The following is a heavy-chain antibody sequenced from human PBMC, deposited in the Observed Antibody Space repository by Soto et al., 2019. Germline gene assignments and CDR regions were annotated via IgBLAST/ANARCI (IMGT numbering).Heavy chain of an antibody. J-gene: IGHJ4*02. D-gene: IGHD2-15*01. CDR2: ISGGRSGT. Sequence: EVHLLESGGGLVQPGGSLRLSCAASGFTFSTYAMSWVRQAPGKGLEWVSAISGGRSGTYYADSVRGRFPLSRDDSTTSLYLQMNSLSAEDTAIYYCAKGSIGYCSGGICYFFDFWGQGTLVTVSS. CDR1: GFTFSTYA. CDR3: AKGSIGYCSGGICYFFDF. V-gene: IGHV3-23*01.